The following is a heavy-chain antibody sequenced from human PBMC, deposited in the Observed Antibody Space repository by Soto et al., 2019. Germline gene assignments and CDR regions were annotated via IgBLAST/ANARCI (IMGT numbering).Heavy chain of an antibody. CDR1: GDSISSDNYF. CDR2: ISNRGTP. CDR3: AREVIVVALSDAFDI. D-gene: IGHD2-15*01. Sequence: QVQLQESGPGLVKPSQTLSLICTVSGDSISSDNYFWSWIRQPPGQGLEWIGYISNRGTPYYTPSLKSRVTISRDTSKNRFSLDMYSVTAADTAVYYCAREVIVVALSDAFDIWGQGTMVTVSS. V-gene: IGHV4-30-4*01. J-gene: IGHJ3*02.